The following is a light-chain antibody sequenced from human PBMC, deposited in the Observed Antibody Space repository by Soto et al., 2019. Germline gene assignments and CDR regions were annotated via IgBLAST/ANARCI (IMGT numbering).Light chain of an antibody. Sequence: QSALTQPASVSGSPGQSITISCTGTSSDVGGYNYVSWYQQHPGKAPKLMIYEVSNRPSGVSNRFSGSKSVNTASLTISGLQAEDEADYYCSSFTSINTWVFGGGTKVIVL. CDR1: SSDVGGYNY. V-gene: IGLV2-14*01. J-gene: IGLJ3*02. CDR3: SSFTSINTWV. CDR2: EVS.